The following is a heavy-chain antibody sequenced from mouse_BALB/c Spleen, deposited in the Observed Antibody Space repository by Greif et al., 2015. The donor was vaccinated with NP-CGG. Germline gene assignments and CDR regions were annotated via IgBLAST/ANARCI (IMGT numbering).Heavy chain of an antibody. D-gene: IGHD1-1*01. Sequence: VQLQQSGAELVKPGASVKMSCKASGYTFTSYWINWVKQRPGQGLEWIGDIYPGRGITNYNEKFKSKATLTLDTSSSTAYMQLSSLTSEDSAVYYCSRRDYGSSYDAMDYWGQGTSVTVSS. V-gene: IGHV1-55*01. J-gene: IGHJ4*01. CDR3: SRRDYGSSYDAMDY. CDR2: IYPGRGIT. CDR1: GYTFTSYW.